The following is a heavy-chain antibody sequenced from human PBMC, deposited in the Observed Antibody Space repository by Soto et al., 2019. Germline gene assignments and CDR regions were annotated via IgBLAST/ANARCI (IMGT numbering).Heavy chain of an antibody. Sequence: PGEALSLTCADYGGSFSGSYWRWIRQPPGKGLEWIGEISHSGSTNYKPSLKSLIAISVDTSKSQCALKLSSVTAADTAVYYCARGLSEGLLWFGDDAFDIWSEATMATASS. D-gene: IGHD3-10*01. CDR2: ISHSGST. CDR3: ARGLSEGLLWFGDDAFDI. V-gene: IGHV4-34*01. CDR1: GGSFSGSY. J-gene: IGHJ3*02.